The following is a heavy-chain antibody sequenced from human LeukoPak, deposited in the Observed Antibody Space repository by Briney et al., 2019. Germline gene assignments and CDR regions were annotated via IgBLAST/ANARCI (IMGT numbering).Heavy chain of an antibody. J-gene: IGHJ6*03. Sequence: PSETLSLTCAVSGYSISSGYYWGWIRQPPGKGLEWIGSIYHSGSTYYNPSLKSRVTISVDTSKNQFSLKLSSVTAADTAVYYCARGSFVVVPAAMWYYYYYYMDVWGKGTTVTVSS. V-gene: IGHV4-38-2*01. CDR2: IYHSGST. CDR3: ARGSFVVVPAAMWYYYYYYMDV. D-gene: IGHD2-2*01. CDR1: GYSISSGYY.